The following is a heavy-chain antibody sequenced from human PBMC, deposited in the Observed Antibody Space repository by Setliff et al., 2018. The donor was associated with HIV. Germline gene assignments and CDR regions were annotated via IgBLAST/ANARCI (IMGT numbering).Heavy chain of an antibody. CDR1: NGSISTCY. Sequence: SETLSLTCTVSNGSISTCYWSWIRQTPGKGLEWIGYIYYNGRPNYNPSLKSRVTMSVDTSKNQFSLKLTSVIAADTAVYYCARKHLINVFDYWGQGALVTVSS. J-gene: IGHJ4*02. V-gene: IGHV4-59*01. D-gene: IGHD3-16*01. CDR2: IYYNGRP. CDR3: ARKHLINVFDY.